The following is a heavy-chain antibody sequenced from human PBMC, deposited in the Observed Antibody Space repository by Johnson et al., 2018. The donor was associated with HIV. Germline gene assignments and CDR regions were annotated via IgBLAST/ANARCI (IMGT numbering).Heavy chain of an antibody. CDR3: ARATYYYDTSGYLTRPRAFDV. CDR1: GFTFDEYD. Sequence: VQLVESGGGVARPGGSLRLSCEASGFTFDEYDMSWVRQAPGNGLEWVSGINWNGGTPGSADSVKNRFTISRDNAKNSLYLQMNSLRAEDTALYYCARATYYYDTSGYLTRPRAFDVWGQWTMVTVSS. V-gene: IGHV3-20*04. J-gene: IGHJ3*01. CDR2: INWNGGTP. D-gene: IGHD3-22*01.